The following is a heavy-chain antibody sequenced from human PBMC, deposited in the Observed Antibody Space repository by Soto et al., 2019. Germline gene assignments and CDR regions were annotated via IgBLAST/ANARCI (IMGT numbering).Heavy chain of an antibody. CDR3: AKGARGSSSSAYFDY. CDR2: IYSGGST. D-gene: IGHD6-6*01. CDR1: GFTVSSNY. J-gene: IGHJ4*02. Sequence: PGGSLRLSCAASGFTVSSNYMSWVRQAPGKGLEWVSVIYSGGSTYYADYVKGRFTITRDNSKNTLYHQMNSLRAEDTAVYYCAKGARGSSSSAYFDYWGQGTLVTVSS. V-gene: IGHV3-53*01.